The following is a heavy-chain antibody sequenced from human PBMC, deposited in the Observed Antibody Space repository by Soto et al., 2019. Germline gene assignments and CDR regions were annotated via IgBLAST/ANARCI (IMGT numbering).Heavy chain of an antibody. CDR2: IWYDGSNK. D-gene: IGHD2-21*02. J-gene: IGHJ4*02. V-gene: IGHV3-33*01. CDR1: GFTFSSYG. CDR3: AREVGVTRFDY. Sequence: PGGSLRLSCAASGFTFSSYGMHWVRQAPGKGLEWVAVIWYDGSNKYYADSVKGRFTISRDNSKNTLYLQMNSLRAEDTAVYYCAREVGVTRFDYWGQGTLVNVSS.